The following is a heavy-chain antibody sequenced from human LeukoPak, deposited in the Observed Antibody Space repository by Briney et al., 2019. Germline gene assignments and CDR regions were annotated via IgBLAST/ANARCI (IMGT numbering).Heavy chain of an antibody. Sequence: GGSLRLSCAASGFTFGDYGMSWVRQAPGKGLEWVSGINCNGGSTGYADSVKGRFTISRDNAKNTLYLQMNSLRAEDTALYYCARHSPFPIAVAGTFDYWGQGTLVTVSS. J-gene: IGHJ4*02. CDR1: GFTFGDYG. D-gene: IGHD6-19*01. CDR2: INCNGGST. V-gene: IGHV3-20*04. CDR3: ARHSPFPIAVAGTFDY.